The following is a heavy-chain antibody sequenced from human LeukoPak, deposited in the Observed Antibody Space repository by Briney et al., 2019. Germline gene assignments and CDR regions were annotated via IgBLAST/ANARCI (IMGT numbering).Heavy chain of an antibody. V-gene: IGHV6-1*01. Sequence: SQTPSLTCALSGDSVSSNSGAWNGIRQSPSRGLEWLGRTYYRSKWYKDYAVSVKSRITINPDTSKNHFSLQLNSVTPEDTAVYYCARVGDYGGNSGYFDYWGQGTLVTVSS. CDR1: GDSVSSNSGA. J-gene: IGHJ4*02. CDR3: ARVGDYGGNSGYFDY. D-gene: IGHD4-23*01. CDR2: TYYRSKWYK.